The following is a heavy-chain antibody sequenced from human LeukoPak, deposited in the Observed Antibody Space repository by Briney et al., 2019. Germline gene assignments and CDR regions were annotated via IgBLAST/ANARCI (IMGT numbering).Heavy chain of an antibody. D-gene: IGHD4-17*01. V-gene: IGHV1-2*02. CDR3: AGDITTVTTGWYFDL. CDR1: GYTFTGYY. CDR2: INPNSGGT. Sequence: ASVKVSCKASGYTFTGYYMHWVRQAPGQGLEWMGWINPNSGGTNYAQKFQGRVTMTRDTSISTAYMELSRLRSDDTAVYYCAGDITTVTTGWYFDLWGRGTLVTVSS. J-gene: IGHJ2*01.